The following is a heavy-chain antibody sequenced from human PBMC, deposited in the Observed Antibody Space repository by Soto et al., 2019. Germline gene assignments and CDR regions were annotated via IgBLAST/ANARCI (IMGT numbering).Heavy chain of an antibody. CDR2: IIPIFGTA. V-gene: IGHV1-69*12. J-gene: IGHJ2*01. D-gene: IGHD5-12*01. CDR1: GGTFSSYT. CDR3: ARGNHRWLQLWYFDL. Sequence: QVQLVQSGAEVKKPGSSVTVSCKASGGTFSSYTISWVRQAPGQGLEWMGGIIPIFGTANYAQKFQGRVTIXXDXSXXTAYMELSSLISEDTAVYYCARGNHRWLQLWYFDLWGRGTLVTVSS.